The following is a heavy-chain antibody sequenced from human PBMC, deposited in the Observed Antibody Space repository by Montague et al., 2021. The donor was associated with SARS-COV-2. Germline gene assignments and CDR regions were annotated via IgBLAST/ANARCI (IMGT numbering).Heavy chain of an antibody. Sequence: PALVKPTQTLTLTCTFSGFSLSTSGMCVSWIRRPPGKALEWLARXDWDDDKYYSTSLKTRLTISKDTSKNQVVLTMTNMDPVDTATYYCARRTYDILTGYDYGMDVWGQGTTVTVSS. CDR1: GFSLSTSGMC. V-gene: IGHV2-70*11. CDR3: ARRTYDILTGYDYGMDV. J-gene: IGHJ6*02. CDR2: XDWDDDK. D-gene: IGHD3-9*01.